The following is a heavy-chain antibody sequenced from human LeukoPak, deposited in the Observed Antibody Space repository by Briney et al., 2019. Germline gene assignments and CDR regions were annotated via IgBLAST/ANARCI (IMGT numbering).Heavy chain of an antibody. CDR2: ISFDGTNE. V-gene: IGHV3-30*18. D-gene: IGHD4-17*01. Sequence: PGRSLRLSCAASGFTFSSYAMHWVRQAPGKGLEWVSVISFDGTNEYYADSVKGRFFISRDNSKDTLYLQMTSLRPEDTAVYSCAKGFGDYYPGLCSRWGQGTLVTVSS. CDR3: AKGFGDYYPGLCSR. J-gene: IGHJ4*02. CDR1: GFTFSSYA.